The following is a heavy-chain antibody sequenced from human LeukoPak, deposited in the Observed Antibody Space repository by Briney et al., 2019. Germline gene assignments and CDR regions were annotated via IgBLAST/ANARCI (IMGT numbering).Heavy chain of an antibody. CDR2: IYSGGST. CDR3: ARVRYYYDSSGPPRSIDY. V-gene: IGHV3-66*01. D-gene: IGHD3-22*01. CDR1: GFTVSSNY. Sequence: GGSLRLSCAASGFTVSSNYMSWVRQAPGEGLEWVSVIYSGGSTYYADSVKGRFTISRDNSKSTLYLQMNSLRAEDTAVYYCARVRYYYDSSGPPRSIDYWGQGTLVTVSS. J-gene: IGHJ4*02.